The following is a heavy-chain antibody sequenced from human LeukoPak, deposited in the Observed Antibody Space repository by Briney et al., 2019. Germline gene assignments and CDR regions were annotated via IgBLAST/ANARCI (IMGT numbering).Heavy chain of an antibody. CDR2: IYYSGST. D-gene: IGHD6-19*01. Sequence: KPSETLSPTCTVSGGSISSYYWSWIRQPPGKGLEWIGYIYYSGSTNYNPSLKSRVTISVDTSKNQFSLKLSSVTAADTAVYYCARRSGGSGWYYFDYWGQGTLVTVSS. V-gene: IGHV4-59*08. CDR3: ARRSGGSGWYYFDY. CDR1: GGSISSYY. J-gene: IGHJ4*02.